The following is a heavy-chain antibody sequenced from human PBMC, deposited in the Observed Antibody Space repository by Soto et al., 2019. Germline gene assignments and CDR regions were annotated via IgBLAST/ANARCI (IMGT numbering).Heavy chain of an antibody. CDR2: ISSSGLTT. D-gene: IGHD3-10*01. CDR3: ARYGTRGDW. CDR1: GFNVRMYE. Sequence: PXGCLRLSCQASGFNVRMYEARGVRKAPGKGLEWVSYISSSGLTTYYADFAEGRFTISRDNAKDSLYLHLNSLRVGDTAVYYCARYGTRGDWWGLGTQVTVSS. J-gene: IGHJ5*01. V-gene: IGHV3-48*03.